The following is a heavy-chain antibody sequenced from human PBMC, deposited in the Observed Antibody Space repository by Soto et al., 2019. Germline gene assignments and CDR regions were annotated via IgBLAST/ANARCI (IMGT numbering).Heavy chain of an antibody. Sequence: SVKVSCQASGGTFSSYAICRLRQAPAQGPERRGGSIANFCKANYTQKYQGIDTITADEFTTTAYMELSSLRSEDTAVYYGARGGGGIATMVWFDPWGQGTLVTVSS. CDR2: SIANFCKA. CDR1: GGTFSSYA. CDR3: ARGGGGIATMVWFDP. J-gene: IGHJ5*02. D-gene: IGHD3-10*01. V-gene: IGHV1-69*13.